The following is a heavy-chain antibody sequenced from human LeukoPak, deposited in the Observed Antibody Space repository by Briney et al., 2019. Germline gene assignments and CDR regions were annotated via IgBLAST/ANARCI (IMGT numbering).Heavy chain of an antibody. CDR3: AKGGPNNLYYFDY. J-gene: IGHJ4*02. CDR2: ISYDGTKQ. Sequence: GGSLRLSCAASGFTFTNYPMFWVRLAPAKGLEWVSSISYDGTKQDYTDSVKGRFTISRDNSKNMVFLQMNSLRPEDTAVYYCAKGGPNNLYYFDYWGQGTLVTVSS. V-gene: IGHV3-30-3*01. D-gene: IGHD1/OR15-1a*01. CDR1: GFTFTNYP.